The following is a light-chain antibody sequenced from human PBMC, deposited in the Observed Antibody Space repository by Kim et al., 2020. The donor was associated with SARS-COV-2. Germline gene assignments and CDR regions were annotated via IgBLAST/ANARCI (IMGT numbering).Light chain of an antibody. Sequence: DIQMTQSPSTLSASVGDRVTITCRASQSVSSWLAWYQQKPGKAPKLLIYKASTLEGGVPSRFSGRGSGTEFTLTINSLQPDDFATYSCQQYDSHPYTFGQGTMLEIK. J-gene: IGKJ2*01. V-gene: IGKV1-5*03. CDR2: KAS. CDR1: QSVSSW. CDR3: QQYDSHPYT.